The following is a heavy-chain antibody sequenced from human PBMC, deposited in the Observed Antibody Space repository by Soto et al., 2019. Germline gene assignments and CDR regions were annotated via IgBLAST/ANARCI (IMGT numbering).Heavy chain of an antibody. Sequence: QVQLVESGGGVVQPGRSLRLSCAASGFTFSSYAMHWVRQAPGKGLEWVAVISYDGSNKYYADSVKGRFTISRDNSKNTLYLQMNSLRAEDKAVYYCARDGRGYSYVDWFDPWGQGTLVTVSS. CDR3: ARDGRGYSYVDWFDP. J-gene: IGHJ5*02. CDR1: GFTFSSYA. CDR2: ISYDGSNK. V-gene: IGHV3-30-3*01. D-gene: IGHD5-18*01.